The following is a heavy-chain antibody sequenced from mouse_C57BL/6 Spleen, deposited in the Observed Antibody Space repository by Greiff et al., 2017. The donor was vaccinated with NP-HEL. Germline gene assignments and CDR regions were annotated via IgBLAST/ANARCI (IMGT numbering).Heavy chain of an antibody. V-gene: IGHV5-12*01. CDR2: ISNGGGST. J-gene: IGHJ1*03. CDR3: AREGGQRGYFDV. Sequence: EVKLVESGGGLVQPGGSLKLSCAASGFTFSDYYMYWVRQTPEKRLEWVAYISNGGGSTYYPDTVKGRFTISRDNAKNTLYLQMSRLKSEDTAMYYCAREGGQRGYFDVWGTGTTVTVSS. CDR1: GFTFSDYY.